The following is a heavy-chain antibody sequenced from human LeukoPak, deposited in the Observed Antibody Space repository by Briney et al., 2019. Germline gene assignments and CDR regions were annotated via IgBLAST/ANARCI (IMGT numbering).Heavy chain of an antibody. D-gene: IGHD3-9*01. CDR1: GGTFSSYA. Sequence: SVKVSCKASGGTFSSYAISWVRQAPGQGLEWMGGIIPIFGTANYAQKFQGRVTITADKSTSTAYMELSSLRSEDTAVYYCAREVSSYYDILTGYSNHDAFDIWGQGTMVTVSS. CDR2: IIPIFGTA. V-gene: IGHV1-69*06. J-gene: IGHJ3*02. CDR3: AREVSSYYDILTGYSNHDAFDI.